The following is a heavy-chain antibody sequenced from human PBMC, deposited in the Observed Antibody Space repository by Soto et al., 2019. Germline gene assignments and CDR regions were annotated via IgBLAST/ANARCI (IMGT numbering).Heavy chain of an antibody. D-gene: IGHD3-16*01. V-gene: IGHV1-69*06. CDR3: ARDLSTGGRYNAFQV. CDR1: GGTFSNYG. J-gene: IGHJ3*01. CDR2: IFPIFGTS. Sequence: QVQLVQSGAEVKKPGSSVKVSCRASGGTFSNYGFSWVRQAPGQGLEWMGGIFPIFGTSNHAQKFQDRVTITADKSTRTAYMELTSLRSEDTAVYYGARDLSTGGRYNAFQVWGQGTMVIVSS.